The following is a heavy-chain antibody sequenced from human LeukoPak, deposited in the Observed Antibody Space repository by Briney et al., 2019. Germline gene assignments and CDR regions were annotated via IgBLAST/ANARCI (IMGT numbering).Heavy chain of an antibody. CDR3: ATDGGIAAAGTNS. CDR1: GYTLTELS. J-gene: IGHJ4*02. V-gene: IGHV1-24*01. D-gene: IGHD6-13*01. CDR2: FDPEDGET. Sequence: ASVTVSCKVSGYTLTELSMHWLRQAPGKGLEWMGGFDPEDGETIYAQKFQGRVTMTEDTSTDTAYMELSSLRSEDTAVYYCATDGGIAAAGTNSWGPGTLVTVSS.